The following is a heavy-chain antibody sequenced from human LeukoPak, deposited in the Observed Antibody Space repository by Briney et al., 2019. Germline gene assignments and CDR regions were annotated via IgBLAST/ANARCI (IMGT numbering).Heavy chain of an antibody. CDR3: AKDLIVAGDY. D-gene: IGHD3-22*01. V-gene: IGHV3-30*02. CDR1: GFTFSSYG. Sequence: GGSLRLSCAASGFTFSSYGMHWVRQGPGKGLEWVAFIRYDGSNKNYADSVKGRFTISRDNSKNTLYLQMNSLRAEDTAVYYCAKDLIVAGDYWGQGTLVTVSS. J-gene: IGHJ4*02. CDR2: IRYDGSNK.